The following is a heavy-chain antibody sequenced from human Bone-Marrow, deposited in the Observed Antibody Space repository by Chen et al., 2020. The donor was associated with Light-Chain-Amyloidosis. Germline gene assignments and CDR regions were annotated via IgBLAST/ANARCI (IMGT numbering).Heavy chain of an antibody. CDR2: ITPSGGST. J-gene: IGHJ4*02. CDR1: GYTLPRYY. D-gene: IGHD5-12*01. Sequence: QVQPVQSGAEVKKPGASVKVSCKASGYTLPRYYMHWVRQAPGQGLEWMGIITPSGGSTSYAQKCQGRGTMTRDKSTSTVYMVLSSLRSEDTAVYYCARGGGSTIRRGGPDYWGQGTLVTVSS. CDR3: ARGGGSTIRRGGPDY. V-gene: IGHV1-46*01.